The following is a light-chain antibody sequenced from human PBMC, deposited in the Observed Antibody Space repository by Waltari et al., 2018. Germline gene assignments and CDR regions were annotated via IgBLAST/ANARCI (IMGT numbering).Light chain of an antibody. CDR3: QQRSNWPPWT. V-gene: IGKV3-11*01. Sequence: IVLTQSPATLSLSPGERATLPCRASQSVSSYLAWYQQKPRQAPRLLIYDASNRATGIPARFSGSGSGTDFTLTISSLEPEDFAVYYCQQRSNWPPWTFGQGTKVEIK. CDR2: DAS. J-gene: IGKJ1*01. CDR1: QSVSSY.